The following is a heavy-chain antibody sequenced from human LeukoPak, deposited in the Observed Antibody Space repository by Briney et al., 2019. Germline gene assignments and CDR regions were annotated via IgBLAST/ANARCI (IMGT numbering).Heavy chain of an antibody. J-gene: IGHJ4*02. CDR2: GNPNSGGT. CDR3: ARVFSFDSSGWYFFDY. V-gene: IGHV1-2*02. D-gene: IGHD6-19*01. CDR1: GYTFTGYY. Sequence: ASVKVSCKASGYTFTGYYMHWVRQAPVQGLEWMGWGNPNSGGTNYVQKFQGRVSMTRDTSISAAYMALSRLTSDDTAVYYCARVFSFDSSGWYFFDYWGQGTLVTVSS.